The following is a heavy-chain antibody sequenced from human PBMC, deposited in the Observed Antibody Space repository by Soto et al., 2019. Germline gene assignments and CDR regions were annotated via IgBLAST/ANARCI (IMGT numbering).Heavy chain of an antibody. CDR2: IYYSGST. CDR3: ARYPSGYYGESSGYLDY. J-gene: IGHJ4*02. Sequence: SEALSLTCTVSGGTISSSSYYWGWIRQPPGKGLEWIGSIYYSGSTYYNPSLRSRVTISVDTSKNQFSLKLSSVTAADTAVYYCARYPSGYYGESSGYLDYWGQGSLVTV. V-gene: IGHV4-39*01. CDR1: GGTISSSSYY. D-gene: IGHD3-22*01.